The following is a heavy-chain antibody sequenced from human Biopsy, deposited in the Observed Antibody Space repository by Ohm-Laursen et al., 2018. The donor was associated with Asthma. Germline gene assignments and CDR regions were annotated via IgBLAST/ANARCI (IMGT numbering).Heavy chain of an antibody. Sequence: SLRHSCVPSGFMLRRFGRHWVRPTPGKAMEWVAVISYDGNHKFYEDTVKGGFTISRDNSKNKLYLQMNSLRTEETAVYYCSKRRGYSGHDNDYWGQGTLVIVSS. CDR1: GFMLRRFG. V-gene: IGHV3-30*18. CDR2: ISYDGNHK. CDR3: SKRRGYSGHDNDY. D-gene: IGHD5-12*01. J-gene: IGHJ4*02.